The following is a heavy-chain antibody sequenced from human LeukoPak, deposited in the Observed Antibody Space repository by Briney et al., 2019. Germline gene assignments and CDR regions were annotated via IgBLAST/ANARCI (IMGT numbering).Heavy chain of an antibody. J-gene: IGHJ4*02. V-gene: IGHV1-69*04. Sequence: GSSVKVSCKASGGTFSSYAISWVRQAPGQGLEWMGRIIPILGIANYAQKFQGRVTITADKSTSTAYMELSSLRSEDTAVYYCARDSSGWYFDYWGQGTLVTVSS. CDR1: GGTFSSYA. CDR3: ARDSSGWYFDY. D-gene: IGHD6-19*01. CDR2: IIPILGIA.